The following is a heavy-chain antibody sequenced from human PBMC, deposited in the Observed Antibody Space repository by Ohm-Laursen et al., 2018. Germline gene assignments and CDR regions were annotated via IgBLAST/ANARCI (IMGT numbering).Heavy chain of an antibody. Sequence: TLSLTCTVSGGSISSGGHYWSWIRQHPGKGLEWIGYIYYSGSTYYNPSLKSLVTISVDTSKNQFSLKLSSVTAADTAVYYCARVYYDFWSGYYFDYWGQGTLVTVSS. V-gene: IGHV4-31*01. CDR1: GGSISSGGHY. J-gene: IGHJ4*02. CDR3: ARVYYDFWSGYYFDY. D-gene: IGHD3-3*01. CDR2: IYYSGST.